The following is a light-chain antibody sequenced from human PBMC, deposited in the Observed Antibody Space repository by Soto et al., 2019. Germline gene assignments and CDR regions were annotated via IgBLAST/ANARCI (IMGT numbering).Light chain of an antibody. CDR1: QSLLHSNGYNY. J-gene: IGKJ1*01. CDR2: LSS. V-gene: IGKV2-28*01. Sequence: DIVMTQSPLSLPVTPGEPASISCRSSQSLLHSNGYNYLDWYLQRPGQSPQLLISLSSIRASVVTDRFSGSGSGTDFTLKISRVEAEDVGVYYCLQALHTPQTFCQATKGEI. CDR3: LQALHTPQT.